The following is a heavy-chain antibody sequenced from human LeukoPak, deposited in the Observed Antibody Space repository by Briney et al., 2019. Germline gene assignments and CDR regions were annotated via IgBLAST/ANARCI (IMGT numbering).Heavy chain of an antibody. Sequence: GASVKVSCKASGGTFSSYAISWVRQAPGQGLEWMGGIIPIFGTANYAQKFQGRVTITADESTSTAYMELSSLRSEDTAVYYCARDDARDYDILTGYYPHYYHGMDVWGQGTTVTVSS. D-gene: IGHD3-9*01. J-gene: IGHJ6*02. V-gene: IGHV1-69*13. CDR3: ARDDARDYDILTGYYPHYYHGMDV. CDR2: IIPIFGTA. CDR1: GGTFSSYA.